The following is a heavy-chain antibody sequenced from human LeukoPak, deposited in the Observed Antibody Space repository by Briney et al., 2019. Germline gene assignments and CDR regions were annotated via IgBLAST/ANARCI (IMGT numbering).Heavy chain of an antibody. Sequence: GGSLRLSWAASGFTFDDYFMHWFRQAQGKCLEWVSLISGDGGTTYYADSVRGRFTISRDNSKNSLYLQMSSLRTEDTALYYCAKHNWNYDSWGQGTLVTVSS. CDR3: AKHNWNYDS. D-gene: IGHD1-1*01. CDR2: ISGDGGTT. J-gene: IGHJ5*01. V-gene: IGHV3-43*02. CDR1: GFTFDDYF.